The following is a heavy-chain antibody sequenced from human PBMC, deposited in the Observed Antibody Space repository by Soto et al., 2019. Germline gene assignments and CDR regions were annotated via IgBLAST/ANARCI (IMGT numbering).Heavy chain of an antibody. CDR2: IGTSGDIT. J-gene: IGHJ4*02. CDR1: GFSFTNFA. Sequence: GGSLRLSCAASGFSFTNFAMSWVRQAPGKGLEWVAGIGTSGDITWYADSVKGRLSISRDNSKNTLYLQLNSLRFEDTAVYYCAKDDFTDRGDDYFDYWGPGTLVTVSS. D-gene: IGHD2-21*02. CDR3: AKDDFTDRGDDYFDY. V-gene: IGHV3-23*01.